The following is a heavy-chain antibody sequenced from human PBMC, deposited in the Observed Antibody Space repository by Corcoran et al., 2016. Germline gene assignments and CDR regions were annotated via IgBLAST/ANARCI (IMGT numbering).Heavy chain of an antibody. CDR2: INIDSGST. Sequence: QVQLVQSGAEVTKPGASVKVSCKASGYTFTRYNMHWVRQAPGQGLEWVGWINIDSGSTKYSQKFQGRVTITRDTSASTAYMELSSLRSEDTAVYYCASGANPESDYWGQGSLVTGSS. J-gene: IGHJ4*02. V-gene: IGHV1-3*04. CDR1: GYTFTRYN. CDR3: ASGANPESDY. D-gene: IGHD3-10*01.